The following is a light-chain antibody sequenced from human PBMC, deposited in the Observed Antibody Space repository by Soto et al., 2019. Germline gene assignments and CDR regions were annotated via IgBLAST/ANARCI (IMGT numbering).Light chain of an antibody. Sequence: QSALTQPASVSGSPGQSITISCTGTSFDVGGYNYVSWYQQHPGKAPKTLIYDATNRPSGISNRFSGSKSGNTASLTISDLQTEDEADYYCSSYTAYSRVVFGGGTKLTVL. J-gene: IGLJ2*01. CDR3: SSYTAYSRVV. CDR2: DAT. V-gene: IGLV2-14*03. CDR1: SFDVGGYNY.